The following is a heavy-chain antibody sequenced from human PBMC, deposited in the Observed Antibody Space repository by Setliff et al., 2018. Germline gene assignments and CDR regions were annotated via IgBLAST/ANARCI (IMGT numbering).Heavy chain of an antibody. CDR3: ARGRGVDTAMVYFDY. V-gene: IGHV1-8*03. J-gene: IGHJ4*02. CDR2: MNPNSGNT. D-gene: IGHD5-18*01. Sequence: ASVKVSCKASGYTFTTYYMHWVRQAPGQGLEWMGWMNPNSGNTGYAQKFQGRVTITRNTSISTAYMELSSLRSEDTAVYYCARGRGVDTAMVYFDYWGQGTLVTVSS. CDR1: GYTFTTYY.